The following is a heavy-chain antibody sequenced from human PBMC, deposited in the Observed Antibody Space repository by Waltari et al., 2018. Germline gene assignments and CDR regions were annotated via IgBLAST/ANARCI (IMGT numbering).Heavy chain of an antibody. CDR1: GGSIISGDCY. CDR2: IYFSGST. V-gene: IGHV4-30-4*08. Sequence: QVQLQESGPGLVKPSQTLSLTCTVSGGSIISGDCYWSWIRQPPGKGLEWIGYIYFSGSTYYNPSLKSRVTISVDTSKNQFSLKLNSVTAADTAVYYCARRGRTTLSYYFDYWGQGTLVTVSS. CDR3: ARRGRTTLSYYFDY. D-gene: IGHD4-4*01. J-gene: IGHJ4*02.